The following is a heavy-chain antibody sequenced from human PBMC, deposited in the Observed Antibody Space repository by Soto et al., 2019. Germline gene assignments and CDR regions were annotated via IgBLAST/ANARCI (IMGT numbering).Heavy chain of an antibody. V-gene: IGHV3-74*01. D-gene: IGHD3-22*01. Sequence: HPGGSLRLSCAASGFTFSTYWMHWVRQTPEKGLVWVSHIDSDGSSTTYADSVKGRFTISRDNSKNTLYLQMTSLRAEDTAVYYCAEDSYYHDSTGYYIFDYWGQGTLVTVSS. CDR1: GFTFSTYW. J-gene: IGHJ4*02. CDR3: AEDSYYHDSTGYYIFDY. CDR2: IDSDGSST.